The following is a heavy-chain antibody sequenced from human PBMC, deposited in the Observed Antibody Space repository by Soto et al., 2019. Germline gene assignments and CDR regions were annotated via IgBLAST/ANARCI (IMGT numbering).Heavy chain of an antibody. CDR3: ARGIKVLRFLEWLPNYGMDV. J-gene: IGHJ6*02. Sequence: SETLSLTCAVYGGSFSGYYWSWIRQPPGKGLEWIGEINHSGSTNYNPSLKSRVTISVDTSKNQFSLKLSSVTAADTAVYYCARGIKVLRFLEWLPNYGMDVWGPGTTVTVSS. D-gene: IGHD3-3*01. CDR1: GGSFSGYY. CDR2: INHSGST. V-gene: IGHV4-34*01.